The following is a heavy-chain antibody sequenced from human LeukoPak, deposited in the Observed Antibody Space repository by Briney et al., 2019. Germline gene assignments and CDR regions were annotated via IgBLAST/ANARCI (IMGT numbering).Heavy chain of an antibody. J-gene: IGHJ4*02. CDR1: GYTFTGYY. CDR3: ARGSFDILTGYRLNYFDY. Sequence: GASVKVSCKASGYTFTGYYMHWVRQAPGQGLEWMGWINPNSGGTNYAQKFQGRVTMTRDTSISTAYMELSRLRSDDTAVYYCARGSFDILTGYRLNYFDYWGQGTLVTVSS. D-gene: IGHD3-9*01. V-gene: IGHV1-2*02. CDR2: INPNSGGT.